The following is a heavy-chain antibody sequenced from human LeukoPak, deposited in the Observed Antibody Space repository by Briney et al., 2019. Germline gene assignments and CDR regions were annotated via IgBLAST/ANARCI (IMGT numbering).Heavy chain of an antibody. CDR2: IYSDGTT. J-gene: IGHJ4*02. CDR1: GFTVSRSY. CDR3: ARDQNAFDY. Sequence: GGSLRLSCAASGFTVSRSYMNWVRQAPGKGLEWVSVIYSDGTTYYAESVKGRFTISRDNSKNTLYLQMNSLRVEGTAVYYCARDQNAFDYWGQGTLVTVSS. V-gene: IGHV3-53*01.